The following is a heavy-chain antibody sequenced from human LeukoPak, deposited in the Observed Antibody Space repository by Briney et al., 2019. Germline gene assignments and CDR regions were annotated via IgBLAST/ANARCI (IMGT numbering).Heavy chain of an antibody. CDR3: ASLYGDYATDYYGMDV. V-gene: IGHV4-31*03. D-gene: IGHD4-17*01. Sequence: SQTLSLTCTVSGGSISSGGYYWSWIRQHPGKGLEWIVYIYYSGSTYYNPSLKSRVTISVDTSKNQFSLKLSSVTAADTAVYYCASLYGDYATDYYGMDVWGQGTTVTVSS. CDR2: IYYSGST. J-gene: IGHJ6*02. CDR1: GGSISSGGYY.